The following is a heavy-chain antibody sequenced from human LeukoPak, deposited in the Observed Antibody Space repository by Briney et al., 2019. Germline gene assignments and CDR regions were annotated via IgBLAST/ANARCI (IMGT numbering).Heavy chain of an antibody. Sequence: PSETLSLTSTVSGYSINSGYYWGWIRQPPGKGLEWIGSIYHDGTTYYNPSLKSRVTISVDTSKNQFSLKLSSVTAADTAVYYCARSAPWFLEWLRASLWFDPWGQGTLVTVSS. CDR2: IYHDGTT. CDR3: ARSAPWFLEWLRASLWFDP. CDR1: GYSINSGYY. V-gene: IGHV4-38-2*02. D-gene: IGHD3-3*01. J-gene: IGHJ5*02.